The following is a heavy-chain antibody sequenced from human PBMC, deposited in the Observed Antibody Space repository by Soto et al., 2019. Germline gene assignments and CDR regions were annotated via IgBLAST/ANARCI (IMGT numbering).Heavy chain of an antibody. CDR2: ISGSGGST. D-gene: IGHD3-22*01. V-gene: IGHV3-23*01. J-gene: IGHJ4*02. CDR1: GFTFSSYA. Sequence: GWSLRLSCAASGFTFSSYAMSWVRQAPGKGLEWVSAISGSGGSTYYADSVKGRFTISRDNSKNTLYLQMNSLRAEDTAVYYCARVDYSERGYFDYWGQGALVTVSS. CDR3: ARVDYSERGYFDY.